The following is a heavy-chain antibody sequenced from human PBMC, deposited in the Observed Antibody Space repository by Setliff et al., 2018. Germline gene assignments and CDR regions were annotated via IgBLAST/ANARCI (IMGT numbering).Heavy chain of an antibody. CDR1: GGSINRDY. J-gene: IGHJ4*02. D-gene: IGHD6-19*01. V-gene: IGHV4-59*08. CDR2: IHYSGNT. Sequence: PSETLSLTCSVSGGSINRDYWSWIRQPPGKGLEWIGYIHYSGNTNYNPSLKSRVTISVDMSKNQFSLKLSSVIAADTAVYYCARGVSSVSWTPRYWGRGILVTVSS. CDR3: ARGVSSVSWTPRY.